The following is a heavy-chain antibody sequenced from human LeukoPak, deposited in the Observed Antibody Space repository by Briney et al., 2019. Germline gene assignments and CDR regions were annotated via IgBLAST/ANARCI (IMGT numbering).Heavy chain of an antibody. Sequence: ASVKVSCKASGYTFAAHYIHWVRRAPGQGLEWMGWINPDTGSTKYAQRFQGSVTMTRDTSTTSVYMEVSSLRSDDTAVYYCARGRGNDAFDIWGQGTMVTVSS. CDR1: GYTFAAHY. D-gene: IGHD3-10*01. CDR2: INPDTGST. J-gene: IGHJ3*02. V-gene: IGHV1-2*02. CDR3: ARGRGNDAFDI.